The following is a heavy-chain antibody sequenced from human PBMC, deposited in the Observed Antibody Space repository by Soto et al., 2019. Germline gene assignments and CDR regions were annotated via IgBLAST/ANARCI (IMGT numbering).Heavy chain of an antibody. CDR2: ISSSSSYI. V-gene: IGHV3-21*01. CDR3: AREGLYSSGWYNY. J-gene: IGHJ4*02. D-gene: IGHD6-19*01. CDR1: GFPFSSYS. Sequence: EVQLVESGGGLVKPGGSLRLSCAASGFPFSSYSMNWVRQAPGKGLEWLSSISSSSSYIYYADSVKGRFTISRDNAKNSLYLQMNSLRAEDTAVYYCAREGLYSSGWYNYWGQGTLVTVSS.